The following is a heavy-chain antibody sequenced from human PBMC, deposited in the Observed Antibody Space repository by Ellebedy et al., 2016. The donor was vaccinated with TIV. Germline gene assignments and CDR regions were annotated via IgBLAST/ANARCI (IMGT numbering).Heavy chain of an antibody. V-gene: IGHV3-66*01. CDR2: LYGGDGNRT. CDR1: GFSVGSND. Sequence: GESLKISCAASGFSVGSNDMSWVRQAPGQGLEWVSVLYGGDGNRTYYADSVSDRFTISRDDYKNILFLQMNSLRGDDTAVYYCATDWPHVEFWGQGTLVTVSS. CDR3: ATDWPHVEF. J-gene: IGHJ4*02.